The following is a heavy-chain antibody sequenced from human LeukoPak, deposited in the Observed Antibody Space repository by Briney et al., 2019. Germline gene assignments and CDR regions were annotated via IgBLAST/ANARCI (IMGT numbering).Heavy chain of an antibody. Sequence: PERSLRLSCAVSGFTFSSYGMHWVRQVPGKGLEWVAVISYDGSDKYYADSVKGRFTISRDNSKNTLYLQMNSPRVEDTAVYYCAKSLNPQARYTSFDYWGQGTLVTVSS. CDR3: AKSLNPQARYTSFDY. D-gene: IGHD1-20*01. V-gene: IGHV3-30*18. CDR1: GFTFSSYG. CDR2: ISYDGSDK. J-gene: IGHJ4*02.